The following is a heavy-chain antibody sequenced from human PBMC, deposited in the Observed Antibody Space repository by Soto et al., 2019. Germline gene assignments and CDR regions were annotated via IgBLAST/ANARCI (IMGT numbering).Heavy chain of an antibody. Sequence: GGSLRLSCAASGFTFSSYAMSWVRQAPGKGLEWVSAISGSGGSTYYADSVKGRFTISRDNSKNTLYLQMNSLRAEDTAVYYCAKEGGRFGELLHYYYGMDVWGQGTTVTVS. J-gene: IGHJ6*02. D-gene: IGHD3-10*01. CDR1: GFTFSSYA. V-gene: IGHV3-23*01. CDR3: AKEGGRFGELLHYYYGMDV. CDR2: ISGSGGST.